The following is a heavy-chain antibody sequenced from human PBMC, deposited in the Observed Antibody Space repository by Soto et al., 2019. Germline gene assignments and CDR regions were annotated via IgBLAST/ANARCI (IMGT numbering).Heavy chain of an antibody. CDR2: ISYDGSNK. J-gene: IGHJ6*02. CDR3: ARDRGKTTVTHPYFYYGMDV. CDR1: GFTFSSYA. Sequence: QVQLVESGGGVVQPGRSLRLSCAASGFTFSSYAMHWVRQAPGKGLEWVAVISYDGSNKYYADSVKGRFTISRDNSKNTLYLQMNSLRAEDTAVYYCARDRGKTTVTHPYFYYGMDVWGQGTTVTVSS. V-gene: IGHV3-30-3*01. D-gene: IGHD4-17*01.